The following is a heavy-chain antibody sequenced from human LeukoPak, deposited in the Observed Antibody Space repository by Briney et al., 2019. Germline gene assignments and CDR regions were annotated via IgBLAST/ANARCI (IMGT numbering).Heavy chain of an antibody. Sequence: GGSLRLSCAASGFTFSSYEMNWVRQAPGKGLEWVSYISSSGSTIYYADSVKGRFTISRDNAKSSLYLQMNSLRAEDTAVYYCARETPPVGGSHDDYDYWGQGTLVSVSS. D-gene: IGHD1-26*01. CDR2: ISSSGSTI. V-gene: IGHV3-48*03. CDR1: GFTFSSYE. CDR3: ARETPPVGGSHDDYDY. J-gene: IGHJ4*02.